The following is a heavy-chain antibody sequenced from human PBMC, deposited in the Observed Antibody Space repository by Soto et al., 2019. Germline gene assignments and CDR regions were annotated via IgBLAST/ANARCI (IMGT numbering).Heavy chain of an antibody. J-gene: IGHJ4*02. D-gene: IGHD2-8*02. Sequence: QITLRESGPTLVKPTQTLTLTCTFSGFSLSTGGVGVAWIRQPPGKALEWLALMYWDDDKRYNPSLKSRLTITKDTSKNPVVLTMTNMDPVDTATYYCAHTPPVKGDVVVMVGATTNYFDYWGQGTLVTVSS. CDR1: GFSLSTGGVG. CDR3: AHTPPVKGDVVVMVGATTNYFDY. CDR2: MYWDDDK. V-gene: IGHV2-5*02.